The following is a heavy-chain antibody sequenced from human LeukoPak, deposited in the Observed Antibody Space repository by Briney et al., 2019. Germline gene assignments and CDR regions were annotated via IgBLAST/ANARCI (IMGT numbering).Heavy chain of an antibody. J-gene: IGHJ3*02. CDR1: GFTFSRHW. D-gene: IGHD6-13*01. V-gene: IGHV3-7*01. Sequence: PGGALRLSCAASGFTFSRHWMTWVRQAPGKGLEGVANINQDGSERYYVDSVKCRFTISRDNAKNTLYLQMNSLRAEDTAVYYCARDSEYSSSFAFDIWGQGTMVTVSS. CDR2: INQDGSER. CDR3: ARDSEYSSSFAFDI.